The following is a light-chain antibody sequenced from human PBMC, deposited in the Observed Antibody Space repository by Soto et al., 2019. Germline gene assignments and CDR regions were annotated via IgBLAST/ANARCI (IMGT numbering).Light chain of an antibody. V-gene: IGKV1-5*03. Sequence: IPVTLTQYTLSGSVGDRVTITCRASQTISSWLAWYQQKPGKAPKLLIYKASTLKSGVPSRFSGSGSGTEFTLTISCLQADDVATYCCQLYDCQSDAFGEGSKVDVK. CDR3: QLYDCQSDA. CDR2: KAS. CDR1: QTISSW. J-gene: IGKJ1*01.